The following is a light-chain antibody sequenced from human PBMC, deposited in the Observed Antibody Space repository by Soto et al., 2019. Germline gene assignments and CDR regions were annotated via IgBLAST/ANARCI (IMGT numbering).Light chain of an antibody. J-gene: IGLJ2*01. Sequence: QSALTQPPSVSGSPGQSVTISCTGTISDVGSYNRVSWYQQPPGTAPKLMIYEVSNWPSGVPDRFSGSKSGNTASLTISGLQAEDEVNYDCSSFTSDSTLVFGGGTKLTVL. CDR2: EVS. CDR1: ISDVGSYNR. V-gene: IGLV2-18*02. CDR3: SSFTSDSTLV.